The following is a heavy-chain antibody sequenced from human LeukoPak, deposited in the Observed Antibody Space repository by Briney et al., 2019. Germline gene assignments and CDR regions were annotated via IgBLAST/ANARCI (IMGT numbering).Heavy chain of an antibody. CDR3: ARARGYNPFQH. Sequence: GASVKVSCKASGGAFSSYAISWVRQAPGQGLEWMGRIIPIFGTANYAQKFQGRVTITTDESTSTAYMELSSLRSEDTAVYYCARARGYNPFQHWGQGTLVTVSS. CDR1: GGAFSSYA. J-gene: IGHJ1*01. CDR2: IIPIFGTA. V-gene: IGHV1-69*05. D-gene: IGHD5-24*01.